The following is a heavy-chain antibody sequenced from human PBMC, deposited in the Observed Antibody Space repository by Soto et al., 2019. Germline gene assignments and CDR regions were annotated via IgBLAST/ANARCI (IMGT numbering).Heavy chain of an antibody. CDR1: GFTFSDYS. D-gene: IGHD5-12*01. J-gene: IGHJ4*02. Sequence: PGGSLRLSCAASGFTFSDYSMTWVRQAPGKGLEWISYISSSSTTIYYADSVKGRFTISRDNAKNSLYLQMNSLRADDTAMYYCAREWGGYDFDCWGQGTLVTVSS. CDR2: ISSSSTTI. V-gene: IGHV3-48*01. CDR3: AREWGGYDFDC.